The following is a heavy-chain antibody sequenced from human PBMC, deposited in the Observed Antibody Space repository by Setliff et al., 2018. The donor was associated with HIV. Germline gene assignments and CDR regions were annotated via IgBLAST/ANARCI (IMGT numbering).Heavy chain of an antibody. D-gene: IGHD2-15*01. CDR2: IHYSGST. J-gene: IGHJ3*02. CDR3: ARVDRVESAFDI. CDR1: GGSIKSH. Sequence: SETLSLTCTVSGGSIKSHWSWIRQPPGKGLEWVGYIHYSGSTKYNSSLKRRVTMSIDTSKNQFSLKLSSATAADTAIYYCARVDRVESAFDIWGQGAMVTVSS. V-gene: IGHV4-59*11.